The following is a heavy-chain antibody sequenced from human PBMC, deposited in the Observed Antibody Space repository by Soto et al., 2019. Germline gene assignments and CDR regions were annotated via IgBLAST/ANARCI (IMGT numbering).Heavy chain of an antibody. CDR3: ARQGFGPLHGLVDV. CDR2: VHHSWGS. CDR1: GGSISSYY. J-gene: IGHJ6*02. Sequence: QVQLQESGPGLVKPSETLSLSCTVSGGSISSYYWSWFRQSPGKRMEWIGYVHHSWGSSYNPSLQSQVAISLATSKSQFSLKATSVTATDTAVYYCARQGFGPLHGLVDVWGQGTTVTVSS. D-gene: IGHD3-10*01. V-gene: IGHV4-59*08.